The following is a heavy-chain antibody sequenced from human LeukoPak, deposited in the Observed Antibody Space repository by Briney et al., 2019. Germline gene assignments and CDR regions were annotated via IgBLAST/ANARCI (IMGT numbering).Heavy chain of an antibody. CDR3: ARDLSGVTGYTYGRGIDY. CDR2: IKKDGSEK. Sequence: GGSLRLSCAASGFTFSSYWMSWVRQAPGKGLEWVANIKKDGSEKYYVDSVKGQFTISRDNAKTSLYLQMNSLRAEDTAVYYCARDLSGVTGYTYGRGIDYWGQGTLATVSS. V-gene: IGHV3-7*01. CDR1: GFTFSSYW. D-gene: IGHD5-18*01. J-gene: IGHJ4*02.